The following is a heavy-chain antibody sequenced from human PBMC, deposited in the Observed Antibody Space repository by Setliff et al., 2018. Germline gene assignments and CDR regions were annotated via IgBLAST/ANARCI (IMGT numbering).Heavy chain of an antibody. CDR3: AGGYPSNFDY. J-gene: IGHJ4*02. V-gene: IGHV3-20*04. CDR1: GFTFDVSG. D-gene: IGHD3-22*01. CDR2: INWSGGSR. Sequence: GSLRLSCGTSGFTFDVSGMGWVRQAPGKGLEWVSSINWSGGSRAYADSVKGRFTISRDNAKNSLYQEMNSLRAEDTAIYYCAGGYPSNFDYWGQGTLVTVSS.